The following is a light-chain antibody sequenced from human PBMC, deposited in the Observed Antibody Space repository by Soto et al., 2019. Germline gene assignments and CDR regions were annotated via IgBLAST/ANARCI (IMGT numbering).Light chain of an antibody. CDR3: SSYTSSITYV. CDR2: EVS. V-gene: IGLV2-14*01. J-gene: IGLJ1*01. Sequence: QSVLTQPASVSRSPGQSITISCTGTSSDVGGYKYVSWYQQHPGKAPKLMIYEVSNRPSGVSNRFSGSKSGNTASLTISGLQAEDESDYYCSSYTSSITYVFGTGTKVTFL. CDR1: SSDVGGYKY.